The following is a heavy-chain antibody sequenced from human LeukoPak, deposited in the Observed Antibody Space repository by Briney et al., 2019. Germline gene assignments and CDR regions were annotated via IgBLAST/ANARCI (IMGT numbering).Heavy chain of an antibody. CDR1: GFTFSSYG. CDR2: IWYDGSNK. V-gene: IGHV3-33*01. Sequence: GRSLRLSCAASGFTFSSYGMHWVRQAPGKGLEWVAVIWYDGSNKYYADSVKGRFTISRDNAKNSLYLQMNSLRAEDTAVYYCARAPYYYDSSGLRAPPPAAFDIWGQGTMVTVSS. D-gene: IGHD3-22*01. CDR3: ARAPYYYDSSGLRAPPPAAFDI. J-gene: IGHJ3*02.